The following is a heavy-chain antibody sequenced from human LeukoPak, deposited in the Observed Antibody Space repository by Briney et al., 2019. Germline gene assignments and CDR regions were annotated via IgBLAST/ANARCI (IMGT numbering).Heavy chain of an antibody. CDR1: GYTFTSYD. Sequence: ASVKVSCKASGYTFTSYDINWVRQATGQGLEWKGWMNPNSGNTGYAQKFQGRVTMTRNTSISTAYMELSSLRSEDRAVYYCARRPSDSRGFDYWGQGTLVTVSS. CDR2: MNPNSGNT. CDR3: ARRPSDSRGFDY. D-gene: IGHD3-22*01. J-gene: IGHJ4*02. V-gene: IGHV1-8*01.